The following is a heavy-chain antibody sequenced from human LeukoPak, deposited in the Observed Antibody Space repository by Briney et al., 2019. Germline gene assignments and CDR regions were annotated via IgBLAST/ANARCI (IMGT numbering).Heavy chain of an antibody. CDR3: ASIAMGIAARGWFDP. J-gene: IGHJ5*02. V-gene: IGHV4-34*01. D-gene: IGHD6-6*01. CDR1: VESFSGYY. CDR2: INQSGST. Sequence: PSETLSLTCAVYVESFSGYYWSWIRQPPGKGLEWIGEINQSGSTNYNPSLKSRVTISVDTSKNQFSLKLSSVTAADTAVYYCASIAMGIAARGWFDPWGQGTLVTVSS.